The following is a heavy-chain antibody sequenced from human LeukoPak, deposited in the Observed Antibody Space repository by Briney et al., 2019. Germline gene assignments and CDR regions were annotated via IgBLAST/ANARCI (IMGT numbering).Heavy chain of an antibody. V-gene: IGHV4-38-2*02. J-gene: IGHJ4*02. CDR1: GYSISSGYY. CDR2: IYHSGST. D-gene: IGHD1-7*01. CDR3: ARARGGITGTTFFDY. Sequence: SETLSLTCTVSGYSISSGYYWGWIRQPPGKGLEWIGSIYHSGSTYYNPSLKSRVTISVDTSKHQFSLKLSSVTAADTAVYYCARARGGITGTTFFDYWGQGTLVTVSS.